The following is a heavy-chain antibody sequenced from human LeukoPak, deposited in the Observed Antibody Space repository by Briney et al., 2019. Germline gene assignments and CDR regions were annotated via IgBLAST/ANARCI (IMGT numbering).Heavy chain of an antibody. Sequence: PSETLSLTCTVSGGPFNSYYWTWIRQPPGKGLEWIGYIYYSGSTKYNPSLTSRVTISVDSSKNQFSLKLSSVTAADTAVYFCARTTLLGTQDYWGRGTLVTVSS. D-gene: IGHD1-1*01. CDR2: IYYSGST. V-gene: IGHV4-59*01. J-gene: IGHJ4*02. CDR1: GGPFNSYY. CDR3: ARTTLLGTQDY.